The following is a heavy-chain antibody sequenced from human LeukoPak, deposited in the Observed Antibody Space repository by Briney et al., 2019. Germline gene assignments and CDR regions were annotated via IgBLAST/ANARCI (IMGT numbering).Heavy chain of an antibody. CDR2: ISGSGGTA. Sequence: PGGSLRLSCAASGFTFSIYAMSWVRQAPGKGLEWVSAISGSGGTAYYADSVKGRFTISRDNSKNTLYLQMNSLRAEDTAVYYCAKGGMVRGVAIDYWGQGTLVTVSS. CDR1: GFTFSIYA. J-gene: IGHJ4*02. CDR3: AKGGMVRGVAIDY. D-gene: IGHD3-10*01. V-gene: IGHV3-23*01.